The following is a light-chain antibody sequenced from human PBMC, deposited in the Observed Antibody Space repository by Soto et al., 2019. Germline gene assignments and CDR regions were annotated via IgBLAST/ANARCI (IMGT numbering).Light chain of an antibody. CDR1: QSISSY. CDR2: AAY. CDR3: QQSYSTLFT. J-gene: IGKJ3*01. Sequence: DIQMTQSPSSLSASVGDRVTITCQASQSISSYLNWYQQKPGKAPKLLIYAAYSLQSGVPSRFSGSGSGTDFTLTISSLQPEDFATYYCQQSYSTLFTFGPGTKVDIK. V-gene: IGKV1-39*01.